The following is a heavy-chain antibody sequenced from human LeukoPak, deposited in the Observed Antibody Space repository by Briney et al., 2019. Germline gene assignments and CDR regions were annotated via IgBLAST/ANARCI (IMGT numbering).Heavy chain of an antibody. Sequence: ASVTVSCKASGYTFTGYYMHWVRQAPGQGLEWMGIINPSGGSTSYAQKFQGRVTMTRDTSTSTVYMELSSLRSEDTAVYYCARVGSKWIQLWPYDYWGQGTLVTVSS. CDR3: ARVGSKWIQLWPYDY. CDR1: GYTFTGYY. CDR2: INPSGGST. V-gene: IGHV1-46*01. J-gene: IGHJ4*02. D-gene: IGHD5-18*01.